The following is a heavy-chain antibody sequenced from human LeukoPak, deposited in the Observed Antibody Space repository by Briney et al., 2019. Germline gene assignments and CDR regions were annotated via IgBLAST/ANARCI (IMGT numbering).Heavy chain of an antibody. J-gene: IGHJ3*02. D-gene: IGHD3-22*01. CDR3: ARGHSYYDSSGYAFDI. V-gene: IGHV4-61*08. CDR1: GGSISSGDYY. CDR2: IYYSGST. Sequence: PSETLSLTCTVSGGSISSGDYYWSWIRQPPGKGLEWIGHIYYSGSTNYNPSLKSRVTISVDTSKNQFSLKLSSVTAADTAVYYCARGHSYYDSSGYAFDIWGQGTMVTVSS.